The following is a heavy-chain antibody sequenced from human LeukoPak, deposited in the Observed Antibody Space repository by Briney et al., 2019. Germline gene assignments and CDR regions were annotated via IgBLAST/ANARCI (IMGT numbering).Heavy chain of an antibody. CDR2: ISSSGSTI. CDR1: GFTFSDYY. D-gene: IGHD3-10*01. J-gene: IGHJ3*02. CDR3: ARGQTYGSGRGRDAFDI. Sequence: GGSLRLSCAASGFTFSDYYMSWIRQAPGKGLEWVAYISSSGSTIYYADSVKGRFTISRDNAKNSLYLQMNSRRAEDTAVSYCARGQTYGSGRGRDAFDIWGQGTMVTVSS. V-gene: IGHV3-11*01.